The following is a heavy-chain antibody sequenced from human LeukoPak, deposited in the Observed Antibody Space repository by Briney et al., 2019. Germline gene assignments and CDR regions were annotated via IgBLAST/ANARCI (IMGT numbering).Heavy chain of an antibody. CDR1: GGSLSSYY. CDR3: ARAYSSYDFWSGYNDYYYYYMDV. D-gene: IGHD3-3*01. Sequence: SETLSLTCTVSGGSLSSYYWSWIRQPPGKGLEWIGYIYYSGSTNYNPSPKSRVTISVDTSKNQFSLKLSSVTAADTAVYYCARAYSSYDFWSGYNDYYYYYMDVWGKGTTVTVSS. CDR2: IYYSGST. V-gene: IGHV4-59*01. J-gene: IGHJ6*03.